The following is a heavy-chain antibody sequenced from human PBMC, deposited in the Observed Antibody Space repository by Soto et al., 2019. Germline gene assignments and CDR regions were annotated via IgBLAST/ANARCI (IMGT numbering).Heavy chain of an antibody. V-gene: IGHV3-13*01. CDR1: GFTFSDYD. Sequence: LRLSCAASGFTFSDYDMHWVRQTTGKRLEWVSIIGTAGDAYYPGSVKGRFTISRENGKNSLHLQMNSLRAGDTAVYYCARGTVKGYYYGMDVWGQGTTVTVSS. CDR3: ARGTVKGYYYGMDV. D-gene: IGHD1-1*01. J-gene: IGHJ6*02. CDR2: IGTAGDA.